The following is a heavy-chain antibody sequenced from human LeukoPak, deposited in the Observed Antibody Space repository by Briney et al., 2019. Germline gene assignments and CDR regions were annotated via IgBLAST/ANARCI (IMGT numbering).Heavy chain of an antibody. CDR3: ARDRQAGDGEYFDY. V-gene: IGHV3-74*01. Sequence: GGSLRLSWVASGFTFTNYWMHWVRQAPGKGLVWVSRINSDGIRTNYADSVKGRFTISRDNAKNTLYLQVNSLRAEDTAVYYCARDRQAGDGEYFDYWAQGTLVSVSS. D-gene: IGHD7-27*01. CDR2: INSDGIRT. J-gene: IGHJ4*02. CDR1: GFTFTNYW.